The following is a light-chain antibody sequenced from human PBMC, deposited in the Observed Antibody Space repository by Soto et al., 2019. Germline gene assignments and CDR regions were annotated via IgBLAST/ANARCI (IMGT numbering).Light chain of an antibody. CDR2: DAS. J-gene: IGKJ3*01. CDR1: QSVSSY. CDR3: QQRSNWPPST. V-gene: IGKV3-11*01. Sequence: ELVFTQSPFTLSFCPVEIATLSCRASQSVSSYLAWYQQKPGQAPRLLIYDASNRATGIPARFSGSGSGTDFTLTISSLEPEDFAVYYCQQRSNWPPSTFGPGTKVDI.